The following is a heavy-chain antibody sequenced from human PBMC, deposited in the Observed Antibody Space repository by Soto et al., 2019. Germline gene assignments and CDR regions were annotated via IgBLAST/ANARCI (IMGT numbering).Heavy chain of an antibody. J-gene: IGHJ5*02. CDR2: ISAYNGNT. CDR1: GYTFTSYG. V-gene: IGHV1-18*01. D-gene: IGHD6-19*01. CDR3: ARSPQHMAVAGTTWFDP. Sequence: ASVKVSCKASGYTFTSYGISWVRQAPGQGLEWMGWISAYNGNTNYAQKLQGRVTMTTDTSTSTAYMELRSLRSDDTAVYYCARSPQHMAVAGTTWFDPWGQGALVTVSS.